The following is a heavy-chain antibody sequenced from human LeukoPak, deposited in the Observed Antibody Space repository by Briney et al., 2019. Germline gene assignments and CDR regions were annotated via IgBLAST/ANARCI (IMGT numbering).Heavy chain of an antibody. Sequence: PGGSLRLSCAASGFTVSSNYMSWVRQAPGKGLEWVSAIRGSGGTTYYADSVKGRFTISRDNSKNTLFLQMNSLRAEDTAVYYCAKDPHCTGTSCPPNWGQGTLVTVSS. CDR2: IRGSGGTT. CDR3: AKDPHCTGTSCPPN. CDR1: GFTVSSNY. D-gene: IGHD2-2*01. V-gene: IGHV3-23*01. J-gene: IGHJ4*02.